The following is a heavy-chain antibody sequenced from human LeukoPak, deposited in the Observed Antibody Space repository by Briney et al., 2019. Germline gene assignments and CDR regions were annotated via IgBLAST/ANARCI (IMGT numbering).Heavy chain of an antibody. CDR1: GGSFSGYY. CDR3: AGAGYADLNPGAGRRYGMDV. Sequence: SETLSLTCAVYGGSFSGYYWSWIRQPPGKGLEWIGEINHSGSTNYNPSLKSRVTISVDTSKNQFSLKLSSVTAADTAVYYCAGAGYADLNPGAGRRYGMDVWGQGTTVTVSS. J-gene: IGHJ6*02. V-gene: IGHV4-34*01. D-gene: IGHD5-18*01. CDR2: INHSGST.